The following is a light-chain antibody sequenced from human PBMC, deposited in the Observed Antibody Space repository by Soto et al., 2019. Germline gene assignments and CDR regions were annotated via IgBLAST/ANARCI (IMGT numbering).Light chain of an antibody. Sequence: DIVMTQSPSTLSVSPGDRATLTCRASQSVSSNLDWYQQKPGQAPRLLIYGASSRATGIPARFSGSGSGTEFTLTISSLQSEDFAAYYCQQYYNWPPYTFGQGTKLEIK. V-gene: IGKV3-15*01. J-gene: IGKJ2*01. CDR3: QQYYNWPPYT. CDR1: QSVSSN. CDR2: GAS.